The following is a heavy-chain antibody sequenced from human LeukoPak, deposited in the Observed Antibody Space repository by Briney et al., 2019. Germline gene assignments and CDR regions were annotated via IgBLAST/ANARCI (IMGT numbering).Heavy chain of an antibody. J-gene: IGHJ4*02. CDR3: AIRGQQLEFDY. V-gene: IGHV4-4*09. CDR1: GGSISSYY. CDR2: IYSTGST. Sequence: SETLSLTCSVSGGSISSYYWSWIRQPPGKGLEWIGYIYSTGSTNYNPSLKSRVTISVDTSKNQFSLKLSSVTAADTAVYYCAIRGQQLEFDYSGQGTLVTVSS. D-gene: IGHD6-13*01.